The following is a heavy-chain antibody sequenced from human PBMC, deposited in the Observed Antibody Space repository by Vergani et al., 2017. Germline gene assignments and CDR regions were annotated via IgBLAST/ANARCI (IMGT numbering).Heavy chain of an antibody. J-gene: IGHJ4*02. D-gene: IGHD3-22*01. V-gene: IGHV3-11*06. Sequence: QVQLVESGGGLVKPGGSLRLSCAASGFTFSDYYMSWIRQAPGKGLEWVSYISSSSSYTNYADSVKGRFTISRDNAKNSLYLQMNSLRAEDTAVYYCARNYYDSSGYYYVWDYWGQGTLVTVSS. CDR3: ARNYYDSSGYYYVWDY. CDR1: GFTFSDYY. CDR2: ISSSSSYT.